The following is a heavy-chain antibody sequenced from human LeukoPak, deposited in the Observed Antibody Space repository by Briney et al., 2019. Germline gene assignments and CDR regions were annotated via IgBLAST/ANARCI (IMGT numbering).Heavy chain of an antibody. CDR1: GGSISSSSYY. D-gene: IGHD6-13*01. J-gene: IGHJ4*02. CDR2: IYYSGST. CDR3: TLIGSSSWLACYDY. V-gene: IGHV4-39*07. Sequence: SETLSLTCTVSGGSISSSSYYWGWIRQPPGKGLEWIGSIYYSGSTYYNPSLKSRVTISVDTSKNQFSLKLSSVTAAGTAVYYCTLIGSSSWLACYDYWGQGTLVTVSS.